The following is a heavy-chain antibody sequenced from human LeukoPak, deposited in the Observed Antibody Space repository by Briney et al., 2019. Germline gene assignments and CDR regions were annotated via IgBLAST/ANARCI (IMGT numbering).Heavy chain of an antibody. CDR3: ARELVGWNYFYYYYMDV. D-gene: IGHD6-6*01. J-gene: IGHJ6*03. CDR2: ISSSGSYI. CDR1: GFTFSSYN. Sequence: GGSLRLSCAASGFTFSSYNMNWVRQAPGKGLEWVSSISSSGSYIYYSDSVKGRFTTSRDNAKNSLYLQMNSLRAEDTAVYFCARELVGWNYFYYYYMDVWGKGTTVTGSS. V-gene: IGHV3-21*01.